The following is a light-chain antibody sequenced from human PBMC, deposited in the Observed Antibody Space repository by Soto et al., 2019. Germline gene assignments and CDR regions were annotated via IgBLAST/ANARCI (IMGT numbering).Light chain of an antibody. V-gene: IGLV1-44*01. Sequence: SVLTQPPSASGTPGQRVTISCSGSSSNIGSKTVNWYQQLPGTVPKLLIYNSYQRPSGVPDRFSGSKSGTSASLAISGFQSEDEADYYCAAWDASLNGYVFGAGTKVTVL. CDR2: NSY. J-gene: IGLJ1*01. CDR1: SSNIGSKT. CDR3: AAWDASLNGYV.